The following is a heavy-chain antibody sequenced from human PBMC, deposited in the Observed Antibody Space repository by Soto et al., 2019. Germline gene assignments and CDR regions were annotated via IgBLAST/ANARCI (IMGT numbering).Heavy chain of an antibody. J-gene: IGHJ4*02. Sequence: EVQLVESGGGLVKPGGSLRLSCAASGFTFSNAWMSWVRQAPGKGLEWVGRIKSKTDGGTTDYAAPVKGRFTISRDDSKNTLYLQMNSLKTEDTAVYYCTTDDITMVHGGYFDYWGQGTLVTVSS. CDR1: GFTFSNAW. CDR2: IKSKTDGGTT. V-gene: IGHV3-15*01. CDR3: TTDDITMVHGGYFDY. D-gene: IGHD3-10*01.